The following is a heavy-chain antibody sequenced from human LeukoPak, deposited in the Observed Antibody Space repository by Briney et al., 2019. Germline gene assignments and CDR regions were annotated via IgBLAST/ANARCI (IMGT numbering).Heavy chain of an antibody. CDR1: GYTFTSYG. V-gene: IGHV1-18*01. CDR3: ARERKHSSWFQH. J-gene: IGHJ1*01. D-gene: IGHD3-3*02. CDR2: ISTYNGNT. Sequence: ASVKVSCKASGYTFTSYGISWVRQAPGQGLEWMGWISTYNGNTHYAQELQGRATLTTDTSTSTAYMELRSLRSDDTAMYYCARERKHSSWFQHWGQGTLVTVSS.